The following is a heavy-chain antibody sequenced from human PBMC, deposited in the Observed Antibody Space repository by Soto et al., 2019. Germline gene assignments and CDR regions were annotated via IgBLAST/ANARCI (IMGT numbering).Heavy chain of an antibody. J-gene: IGHJ4*02. Sequence: GGSLRLSCAASGFTFDDYAMHWVRQAPGKGLEWVSGISWNSGSIGYADSVKGRFTISRDNAKNSLYLQMNSLRAEDTALYYCAKAAGPIVVVITALDYWGQGT. CDR3: AKAAGPIVVVITALDY. CDR1: GFTFDDYA. D-gene: IGHD3-22*01. CDR2: ISWNSGSI. V-gene: IGHV3-9*01.